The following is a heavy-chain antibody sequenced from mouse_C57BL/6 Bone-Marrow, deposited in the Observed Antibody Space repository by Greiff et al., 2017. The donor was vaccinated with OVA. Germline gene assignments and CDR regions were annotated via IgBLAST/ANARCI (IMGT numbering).Heavy chain of an antibody. CDR3: ARQVGGYWYFDV. J-gene: IGHJ1*03. CDR1: GFTFSDYY. Sequence: DVMLVESGGGLVQPGGSLKLSCAASGFTFSDYYMYWVRQTPEKRLEWVAYISNGGGSTYYPDTVKGRFTISRDNAKNTLYLQMSRLKSEDTAMYYCARQVGGYWYFDVWGTGTTVTVSS. V-gene: IGHV5-12*01. D-gene: IGHD1-3*01. CDR2: ISNGGGST.